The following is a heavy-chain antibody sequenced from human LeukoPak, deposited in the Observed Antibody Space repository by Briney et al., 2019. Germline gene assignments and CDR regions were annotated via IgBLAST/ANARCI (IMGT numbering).Heavy chain of an antibody. D-gene: IGHD2-21*01. CDR1: GYTFTSYD. CDR2: MNPNSGNT. V-gene: IGHV1-8*03. CDR3: ARVMRGGYSFGY. Sequence: ASVKVSCKASGYTFTSYDINWVRQATGQGLEWMGWMNPNSGNTGYAQKFQGRVTITRNTSISTAYMELSSLRSEDTAVYYCARVMRGGYSFGYWGQGTLVTVSS. J-gene: IGHJ4*02.